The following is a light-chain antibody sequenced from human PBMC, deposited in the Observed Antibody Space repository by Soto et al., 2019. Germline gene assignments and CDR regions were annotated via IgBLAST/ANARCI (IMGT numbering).Light chain of an antibody. CDR2: GTS. CDR1: QNVGRN. V-gene: IGKV3-15*01. CDR3: QQYNNWPPMST. J-gene: IGKJ2*01. Sequence: EIVMTQSPDTLSVSPGERATLSCRASQNVGRNVAWYQQRPGQAPRLLIHGTSTRAADIPAMFSGSVSGTEFTLTINSLQPEDFVIYYCQQYNNWPPMSTFGQGTKLEMK.